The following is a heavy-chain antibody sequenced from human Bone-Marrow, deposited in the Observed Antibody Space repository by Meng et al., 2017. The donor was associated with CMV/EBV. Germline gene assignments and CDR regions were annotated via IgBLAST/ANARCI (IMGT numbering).Heavy chain of an antibody. CDR3: ARNGRVATTNPFDS. V-gene: IGHV3-7*01. CDR1: GFTFSSYW. D-gene: IGHD5-12*01. J-gene: IGHJ4*02. CDR2: IKQDGGET. Sequence: GESLKISCGAAGFTFSSYWMSWVRQAPGKGLEWVANIKQDGGETYYAASVKGRFTISRDNAKKSLYLQMNSLRAEDTAVYFCARNGRVATTNPFDSWGQGSLVTVYS.